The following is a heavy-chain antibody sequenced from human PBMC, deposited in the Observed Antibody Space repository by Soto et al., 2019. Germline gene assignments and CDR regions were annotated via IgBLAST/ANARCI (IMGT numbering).Heavy chain of an antibody. CDR1: GGSFSGYY. CDR2: INHSGST. CDR3: ARLRGFCRGTRCYGNYGMEV. V-gene: IGHV4-34*01. D-gene: IGHD2-2*01. J-gene: IGHJ6*04. Sequence: SETLSLTCAVYGGSFSGYYWSWVRQPPGKGLEWIGEINHSGSTHYNPSLKSRVTMSVDTSKNQFSLKVTSVTVADTAVYYCARLRGFCRGTRCYGNYGMEVCGKGSWVTAS.